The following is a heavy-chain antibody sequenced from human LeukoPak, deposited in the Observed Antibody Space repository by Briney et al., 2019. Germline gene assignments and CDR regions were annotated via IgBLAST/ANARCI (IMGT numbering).Heavy chain of an antibody. CDR3: ARDVPLGRTVTTSQYYYYYYYMDV. D-gene: IGHD4-17*01. J-gene: IGHJ6*03. CDR1: GFTFSSYA. CDR2: ISGSGGST. Sequence: PGGSLRLSCAASGFTFSSYAMSWVRQAPGKGLEWVSAISGSGGSTYYADSVKGRFTISRDNSKNTLYLQMGSLRAEDMAVYYCARDVPLGRTVTTSQYYYYYYYMDVWGKGTTVTVSS. V-gene: IGHV3-23*01.